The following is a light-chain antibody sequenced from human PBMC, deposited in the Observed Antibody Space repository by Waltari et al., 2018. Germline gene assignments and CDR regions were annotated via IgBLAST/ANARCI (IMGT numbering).Light chain of an antibody. V-gene: IGKV4-1*01. Sequence: LNRSKTSSSLALDQKQPGQPPNLLVCLASARESGVPVRFSGSGSGTDFTLTISSRQTEDVAVYYCQQYHTAPQTFGPGTKVDSK. J-gene: IGKJ3*01. CDR3: QQYHTAPQT. CDR1: LNRSKTSSS. CDR2: LAS.